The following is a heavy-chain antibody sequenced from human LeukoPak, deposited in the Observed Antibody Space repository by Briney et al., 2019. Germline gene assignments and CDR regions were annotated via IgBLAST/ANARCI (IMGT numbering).Heavy chain of an antibody. J-gene: IGHJ4*02. D-gene: IGHD6-13*01. Sequence: SVKVSCKASGGTFSSYAISWVRQAPGQGLEWMGGIIPIFGTANYAQKFQGRVTITTDESTSTAYMELSSLRSEDTAVYYCAREDMAAAGTGYFDYWGQGTLVTVSS. CDR1: GGTFSSYA. CDR2: IIPIFGTA. V-gene: IGHV1-69*05. CDR3: AREDMAAAGTGYFDY.